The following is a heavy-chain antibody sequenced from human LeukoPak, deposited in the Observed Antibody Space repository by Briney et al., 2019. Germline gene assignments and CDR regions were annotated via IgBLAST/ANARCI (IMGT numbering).Heavy chain of an antibody. CDR1: GGSISSGGYY. D-gene: IGHD3-22*01. CDR3: ARDRSGYYDY. Sequence: PSETLSLTCTVSGGSISSGGYYWSWLRQHPGKGLEWIAYIYYSGSTYYNPSLKSRVTISVDTSKNQFSLKLSSVTAADTAVYYCARDRSGYYDYWGQGTLVTVSS. J-gene: IGHJ4*02. CDR2: IYYSGST. V-gene: IGHV4-31*03.